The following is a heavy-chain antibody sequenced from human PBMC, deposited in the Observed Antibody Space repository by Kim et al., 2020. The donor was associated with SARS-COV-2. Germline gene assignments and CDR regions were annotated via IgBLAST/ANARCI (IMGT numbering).Heavy chain of an antibody. J-gene: IGHJ3*02. CDR1: GFTVSNNY. CDR3: ASAKSGTFSSSWYSAFDI. V-gene: IGHV3-53*01. D-gene: IGHD6-13*01. Sequence: GGSLRLSCAASGFTVSNNYMNWVRQAPGKGLEWVSVIYSGGSTYYADSVKGRFTISRDNSKNTLYLQMNSLRAEDTAVYYCASAKSGTFSSSWYSAFDIWGQGTMVTVSS. CDR2: IYSGGST.